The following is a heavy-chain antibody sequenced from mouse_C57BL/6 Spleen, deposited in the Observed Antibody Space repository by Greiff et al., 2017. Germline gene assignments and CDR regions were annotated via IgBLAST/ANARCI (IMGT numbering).Heavy chain of an antibody. CDR3: ARQSGPHYYFDY. Sequence: DVQLVESGGGLVQPGGSLKLSCAASGFTFSDYYMYWVRQTPEKRLEWVAYISNGGGSTYYPDTVKGRFTISRDNAKNTLYLQMSRLKSEDTAMYYCARQSGPHYYFDYWGQGTTLTVSS. V-gene: IGHV5-12*01. CDR1: GFTFSDYY. CDR2: ISNGGGST. J-gene: IGHJ2*01. D-gene: IGHD3-1*01.